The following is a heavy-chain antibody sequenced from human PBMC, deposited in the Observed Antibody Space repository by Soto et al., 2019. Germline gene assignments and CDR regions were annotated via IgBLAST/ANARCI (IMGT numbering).Heavy chain of an antibody. V-gene: IGHV4-61*01. D-gene: IGHD3-22*01. Sequence: SETLSLTCTVSGGSVSSGNYYWSWIRQPPGKGLEWIGYIYYSGSTNYNPSLKSRVTISVDTSKNQFSLKLSSVTAADTAVYYCASLGGDPYYYDSPPRFDYWGQGTLVTVSS. CDR2: IYYSGST. CDR3: ASLGGDPYYYDSPPRFDY. J-gene: IGHJ4*02. CDR1: GGSVSSGNYY.